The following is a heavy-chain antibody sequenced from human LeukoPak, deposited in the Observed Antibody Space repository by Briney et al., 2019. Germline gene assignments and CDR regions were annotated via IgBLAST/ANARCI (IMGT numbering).Heavy chain of an antibody. Sequence: VGSLRLSCAASGFTFSSYAMSWVRQAPGKGLGWVSAISGSGGSTYYADSVKGRFTISRDNSKNTLYLQMNSLRAEVTAVYYCARSTWIQLWLQDYWGQGTLVTVSS. J-gene: IGHJ4*02. CDR2: ISGSGGST. D-gene: IGHD5-18*01. CDR3: ARSTWIQLWLQDY. V-gene: IGHV3-23*01. CDR1: GFTFSSYA.